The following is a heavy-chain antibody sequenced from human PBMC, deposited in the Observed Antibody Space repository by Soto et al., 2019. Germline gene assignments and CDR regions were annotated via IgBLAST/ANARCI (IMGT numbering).Heavy chain of an antibody. CDR1: GVMFDSYA. Sequence: HPXGSRRLSCVASGVMFDSYAMNWVRQAPGKGLDWVSYISPGGDRIYYAESLKGRITISRDNARNSLSLQMNILSDEDTAVYYCTKSADSAGWGVDFWGQGSLVTVSS. D-gene: IGHD6-19*01. J-gene: IGHJ4*02. V-gene: IGHV3-48*02. CDR2: ISPGGDRI. CDR3: TKSADSAGWGVDF.